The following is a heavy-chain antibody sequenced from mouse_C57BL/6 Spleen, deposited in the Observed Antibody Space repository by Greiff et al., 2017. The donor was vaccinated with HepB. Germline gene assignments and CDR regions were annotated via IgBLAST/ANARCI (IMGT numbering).Heavy chain of an antibody. CDR3: ARSGDYDDAAWFAY. CDR2: INPGSGGT. D-gene: IGHD2-4*01. V-gene: IGHV1-54*01. J-gene: IGHJ3*01. Sequence: QVQLQQSGAELVRPGTSVKVSCKASGYAFTNYLIEWVKQRPGQGLEWIGVINPGSGGTNYNEKFKGKATLTADKSSSTAYMQLSSLTSEDSAVYFCARSGDYDDAAWFAYWGQGTLVTVSA. CDR1: GYAFTNYL.